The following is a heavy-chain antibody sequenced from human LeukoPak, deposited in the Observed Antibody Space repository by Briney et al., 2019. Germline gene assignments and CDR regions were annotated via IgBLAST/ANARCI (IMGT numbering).Heavy chain of an antibody. J-gene: IGHJ4*02. V-gene: IGHV3-7*01. CDR1: GFTFSSYW. D-gene: IGHD3-22*01. CDR2: IKQDGSEK. CDR3: ARDSSGYWYYFDY. Sequence: PGGSLRLSCAASGFTFSSYWMSWVRQAPGKGLEWVANIKQDGSEKYYVDSVKGRFTISRDNAKNSLYLQMNSLRAEDTAVYYCARDSSGYWYYFDYRGQGTLVTVSS.